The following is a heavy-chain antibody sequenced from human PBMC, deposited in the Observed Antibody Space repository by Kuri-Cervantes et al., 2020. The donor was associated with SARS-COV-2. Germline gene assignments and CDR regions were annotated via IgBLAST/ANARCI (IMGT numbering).Heavy chain of an antibody. Sequence: GESLKISCAASGFTFSSYAMSWVRQAPGKGLEWVSSISSSSSYIYYADSVKGRFTISRDNAKNSLYLQMNSLRAEDTAVYYCARVYSGSYYNWFDPWGQGTLVTVSS. J-gene: IGHJ5*02. V-gene: IGHV3-21*01. D-gene: IGHD1-26*01. CDR3: ARVYSGSYYNWFDP. CDR1: GFTFSSYA. CDR2: ISSSSSYI.